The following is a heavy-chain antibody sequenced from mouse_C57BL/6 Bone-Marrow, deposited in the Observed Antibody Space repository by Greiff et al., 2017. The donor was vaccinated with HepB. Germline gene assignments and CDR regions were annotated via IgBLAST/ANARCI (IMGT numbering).Heavy chain of an antibody. CDR1: GYTFTSYW. CDR3: TRRRNYDGSRSSYWYFDG. Sequence: VQLQQPGAELVKPGASVKLSCKASGYTFTSYWMHWVKQRPGRGLEWIGRIDPNSGGTKYNEKFKSKATLTVDKPSSTAYMQLSSLTSEASAVYDGTRRRNYDGSRSSYWYFDGWGTGTTVTVSS. CDR2: IDPNSGGT. V-gene: IGHV1-72*01. J-gene: IGHJ1*03. D-gene: IGHD1-1*01.